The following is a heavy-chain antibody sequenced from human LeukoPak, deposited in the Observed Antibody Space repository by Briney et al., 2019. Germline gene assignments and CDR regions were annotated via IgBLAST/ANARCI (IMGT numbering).Heavy chain of an antibody. D-gene: IGHD2-2*02. Sequence: GGSLRLSCAASGFTFSSYAMSWVRQAPGKGLEWVSAISGSGGSTYYADSVKGRFTISRDNSKNTLYLQMNSLRAEDTAVYYCAKDLGVVVPAAIRGADAFDIWGHGTMVTVSS. CDR3: AKDLGVVVPAAIRGADAFDI. CDR1: GFTFSSYA. V-gene: IGHV3-23*01. J-gene: IGHJ3*02. CDR2: ISGSGGST.